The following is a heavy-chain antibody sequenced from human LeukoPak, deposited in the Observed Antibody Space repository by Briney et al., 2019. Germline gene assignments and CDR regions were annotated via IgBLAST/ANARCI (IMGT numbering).Heavy chain of an antibody. CDR1: GFTFSSYG. J-gene: IGHJ5*02. Sequence: GGSLRLSCAASGFTFSSYGMHWVRQAPGKGLEWVAVIWYDGSNKYYADSVKGRFTISRDNSKNTLYLQMNSLRAEDTAVYYCAREILDYDFWSGPTPFDPWGQGTLVTVSS. CDR2: IWYDGSNK. D-gene: IGHD3-3*01. V-gene: IGHV3-33*01. CDR3: AREILDYDFWSGPTPFDP.